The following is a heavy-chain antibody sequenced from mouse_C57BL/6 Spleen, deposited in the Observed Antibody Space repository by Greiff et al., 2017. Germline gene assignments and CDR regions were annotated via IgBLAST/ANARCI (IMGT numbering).Heavy chain of an antibody. Sequence: VQLQQPGAELVRPGSSVKLSCKASGYTFTSYWMDWVKQRPGQGLEWIGNLYPSDSETHYNQKFKDKATLTVDKSSSTAYMQLSSLTSEDSAVYYCARGASSGPSYYFDYWGQGTTLTVSS. CDR2: LYPSDSET. CDR3: ARGASSGPSYYFDY. V-gene: IGHV1-61*01. J-gene: IGHJ2*01. CDR1: GYTFTSYW. D-gene: IGHD3-2*02.